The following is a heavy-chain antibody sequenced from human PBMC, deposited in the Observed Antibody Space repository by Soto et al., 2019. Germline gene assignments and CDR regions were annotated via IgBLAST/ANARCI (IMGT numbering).Heavy chain of an antibody. CDR1: GFTFSSYD. CDR3: ARDITRSPGMDV. V-gene: IGHV3-13*01. J-gene: IGHJ6*02. Sequence: GGSLRLSCAASGFTFSSYDMHWVRQATGKGLEWVSAIGTAGDTYYPGSVKGRFTISRENAKNSLYLQMNSLRAEDTAVYYCARDITRSPGMDVWGQGTTVTVSS. D-gene: IGHD1-20*01. CDR2: IGTAGDT.